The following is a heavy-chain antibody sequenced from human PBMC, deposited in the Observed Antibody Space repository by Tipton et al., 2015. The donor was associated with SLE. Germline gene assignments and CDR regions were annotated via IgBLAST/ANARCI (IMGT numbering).Heavy chain of an antibody. CDR1: GDSISSTSYY. CDR3: SSLSRASSFDAFDI. Sequence: TLSLTCIVSGDSISSTSYYWGWIRQPPGKGLEWVGTVYYSGNTFYNPSLKSRVTISVDTSKNQFSLKLSSVTAADTAVYFCSSLSRASSFDAFDIWGQGTLVTVSS. V-gene: IGHV4-39*07. J-gene: IGHJ3*02. CDR2: VYYSGNT.